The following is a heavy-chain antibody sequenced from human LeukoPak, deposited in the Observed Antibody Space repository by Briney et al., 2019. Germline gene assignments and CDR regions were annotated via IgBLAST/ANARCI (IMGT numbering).Heavy chain of an antibody. J-gene: IGHJ4*02. CDR1: GFTFSTYS. CDR3: ARDHCSSTSCYYYFDY. CDR2: ISSSSSYI. V-gene: IGHV3-21*01. Sequence: GGSLRLSCAASGFTFSTYSMNWVRQAPGKGLEWVSSISSSSSYIYYADSVRGRFTISRDNAKNSLYLQMNSLRAEDTAVYYCARDHCSSTSCYYYFDYWGQGTLVTVSS. D-gene: IGHD2-2*01.